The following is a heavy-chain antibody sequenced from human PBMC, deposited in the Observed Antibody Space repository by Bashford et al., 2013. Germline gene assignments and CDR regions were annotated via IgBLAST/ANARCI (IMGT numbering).Heavy chain of an antibody. CDR3: ARGEYCNNTDCYGYYYMDV. J-gene: IGHJ6*03. Sequence: ETLSLTCTVSGGSISGYYWSWIRQPPGRDWSTLGMSITVGAPVTTLLKSRVIISVDTSKNQLSLKLSSVTAADTAIYYCARGEYCNNTDCYGYYYMDVWGKGTTVTVSS. CDR1: GGSISGYY. D-gene: IGHD2-2*01. V-gene: IGHV4-59*01. CDR2: SITVGAP.